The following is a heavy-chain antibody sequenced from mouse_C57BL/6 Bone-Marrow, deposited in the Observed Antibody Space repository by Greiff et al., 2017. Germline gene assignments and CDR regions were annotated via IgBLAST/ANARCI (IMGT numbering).Heavy chain of an antibody. CDR2: INPNNGGT. Sequence: EVQLQQSGPELVKPGASVKISCKASGYTFTDYYMNWVKQSHGKSLEWIGDINPNNGGTSYNQKFKGKATLTVDKSSSTAYMELRSLTSEDSAVYYCALYYYGSIYYAYWGQGTLVTVSA. CDR3: ALYYYGSIYYAY. D-gene: IGHD1-1*01. CDR1: GYTFTDYY. V-gene: IGHV1-26*01. J-gene: IGHJ3*01.